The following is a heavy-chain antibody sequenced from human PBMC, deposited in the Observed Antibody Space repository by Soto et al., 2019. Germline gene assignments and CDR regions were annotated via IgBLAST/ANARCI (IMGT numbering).Heavy chain of an antibody. CDR2: INHFGST. D-gene: IGHD1-1*01. CDR3: ARARGPFSQSADADSASHNTYYMDV. V-gene: IGHV4-34*01. J-gene: IGHJ6*03. CDR1: AGSFSGHY. Sequence: SETLSLTCDVDAGSFSGHYWNWIRQPPGKGLEWIGEINHFGSTNYNPSLKSRVTISVDTSKTQFSLNLSSVTAADTGVYYCARARGPFSQSADADSASHNTYYMDVWGQGTTVTVSS.